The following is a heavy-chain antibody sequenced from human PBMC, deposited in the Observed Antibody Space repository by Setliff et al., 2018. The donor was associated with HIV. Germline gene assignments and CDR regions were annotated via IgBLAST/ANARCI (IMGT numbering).Heavy chain of an antibody. CDR2: MYPGDSDT. Sequence: PGESLKISCKGSGYSFTDHWIAWVRQMPGKGLEWMGIMYPGDSDTRYSPSFQGRVTISADKSISTAYLHWSSLKASDTAMYYCARSDGVLYPIAYWGQGTLVTVSS. CDR3: ARSDGVLYPIAY. J-gene: IGHJ4*02. CDR1: GYSFTDHW. V-gene: IGHV5-51*01. D-gene: IGHD3-10*01.